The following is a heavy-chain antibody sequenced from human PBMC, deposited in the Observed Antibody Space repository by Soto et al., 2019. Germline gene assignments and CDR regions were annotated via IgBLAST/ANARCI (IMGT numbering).Heavy chain of an antibody. CDR1: GFTFSNYA. CDR3: AREGALKPFSS. J-gene: IGHJ5*02. Sequence: GGSLRLSCATSGFTFSNYAMSWVRQAPRKGLEWVSHMSGSSIYIHYADAVRGRFTISRDNAKNSVYLQMDSLRVEETAFYYCAREGALKPFSSLGQGALVTVSS. CDR2: MSGSSIYI. V-gene: IGHV3-21*01.